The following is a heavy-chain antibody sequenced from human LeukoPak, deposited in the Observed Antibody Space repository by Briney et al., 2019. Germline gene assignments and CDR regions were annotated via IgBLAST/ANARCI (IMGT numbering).Heavy chain of an antibody. CDR1: GYTFTSYG. CDR2: ISAYNGNT. Sequence: ASVKVSCKASGYTFTSYGISWVRQAPGQGLEWMGWISAYNGNTNYAQKPQGRVTMTTDTSTSTAYMELRSLRSDDTAVYYCARDSTYYDFWSGHNWFDPWGQGTLVTVSS. V-gene: IGHV1-18*01. CDR3: ARDSTYYDFWSGHNWFDP. J-gene: IGHJ5*02. D-gene: IGHD3-3*01.